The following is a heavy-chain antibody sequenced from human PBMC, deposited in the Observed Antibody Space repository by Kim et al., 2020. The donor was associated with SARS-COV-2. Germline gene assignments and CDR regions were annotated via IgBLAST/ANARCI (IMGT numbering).Heavy chain of an antibody. CDR3: TTEGYSSSSFRDY. D-gene: IGHD6-6*01. Sequence: YAAPVKGRFTISRDDSKNTLYLQMNSLKTEDTAVYYCTTEGYSSSSFRDYWGQGTLVTVSS. J-gene: IGHJ4*02. V-gene: IGHV3-15*01.